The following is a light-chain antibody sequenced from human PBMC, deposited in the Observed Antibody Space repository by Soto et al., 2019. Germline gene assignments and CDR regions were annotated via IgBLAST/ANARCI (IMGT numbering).Light chain of an antibody. CDR1: SSNIGAGYY. Sequence: QSVLTQPPSVSGAPGQRVTISCTGSSSNIGAGYYVHWYQQLPGTAPKLLIYGTSNRPSGVPDRFSGSKSGTSASLAITVLQADDEADYYCQSYDSSLSGYVFGTGTKLTVL. J-gene: IGLJ1*01. CDR3: QSYDSSLSGYV. V-gene: IGLV1-40*01. CDR2: GTS.